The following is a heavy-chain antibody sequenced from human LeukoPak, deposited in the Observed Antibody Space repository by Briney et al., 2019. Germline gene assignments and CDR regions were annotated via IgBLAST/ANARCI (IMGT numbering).Heavy chain of an antibody. CDR2: IYPGDSET. CDR1: GYSFTSYW. V-gene: IGHV5-51*01. CDR3: ARTDSSGYHYFDY. J-gene: IGHJ4*02. D-gene: IGHD3-22*01. Sequence: GEALKISCKGSGYSFTSYWIGWVRQMPGKGLEGMGIIYPGDSETRYSPSFQGQVTISADKSISTAYLQWSSLKASATAMYYCARTDSSGYHYFDYWGQGTLVTVSS.